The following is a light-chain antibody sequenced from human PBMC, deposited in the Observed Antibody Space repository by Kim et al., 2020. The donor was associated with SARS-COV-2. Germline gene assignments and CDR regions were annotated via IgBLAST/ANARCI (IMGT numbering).Light chain of an antibody. CDR2: GAS. CDR1: KGISNS. Sequence: SESGGDRVTITCRASKGISNSLVWFQLKPGRVPKRLIFGASSLQSGVPSRFSGSGSGTEFTLTISSLQPEDFATYCCLQHGSYPLTFGGGTKLEI. CDR3: LQHGSYPLT. V-gene: IGKV1-17*03. J-gene: IGKJ4*01.